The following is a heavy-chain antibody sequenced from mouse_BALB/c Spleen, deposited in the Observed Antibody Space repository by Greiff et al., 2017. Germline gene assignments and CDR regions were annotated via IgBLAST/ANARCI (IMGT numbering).Heavy chain of an antibody. CDR1: GYTFTDYA. Sequence: VQLQQSGAELVRPGVSVKISCKGSGYTFTDYAMHWVKQSHAKSLEWIGVISTYYGDASYNQKFKGKATMTVDKSSSTAYMELARLTSEDSAIYYCARENYRLFDYWGQGTTLTVSS. V-gene: IGHV1S137*01. D-gene: IGHD2-14*01. CDR2: ISTYYGDA. CDR3: ARENYRLFDY. J-gene: IGHJ2*01.